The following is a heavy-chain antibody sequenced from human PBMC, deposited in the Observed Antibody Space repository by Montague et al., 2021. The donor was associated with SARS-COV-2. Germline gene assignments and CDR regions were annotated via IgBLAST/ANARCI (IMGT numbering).Heavy chain of an antibody. CDR2: INHSGST. CDR3: ARGQLVTKFWGAYNGMDF. J-gene: IGHJ6*02. CDR1: GGSFSGYY. D-gene: IGHD2-21*02. Sequence: SETLSLTCAVYGGSFSGYYWSWIRQPPGKGLEWIGEINHSGSTNYNPSLKSRVTISVDTSKNQFSLKLSSVTAADTAVYYCARGQLVTKFWGAYNGMDFWGQGTTVTVPS. V-gene: IGHV4-34*01.